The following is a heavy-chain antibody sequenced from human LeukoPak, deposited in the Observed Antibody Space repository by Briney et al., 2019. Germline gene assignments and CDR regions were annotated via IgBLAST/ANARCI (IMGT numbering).Heavy chain of an antibody. CDR2: IWYDESNK. V-gene: IGHV3-33*01. CDR1: GFSFSIYG. D-gene: IGHD2-21*02. Sequence: GGSLRLSCAASGFSFSIYGMHWVRQAPGKGLEWVALIWYDESNKYYADSVKGRFTISRDNSKNTLYLQMNSLRAEDTAFYYCARAMTDNYYYGMDVWGQGTTVTVSS. J-gene: IGHJ6*02. CDR3: ARAMTDNYYYGMDV.